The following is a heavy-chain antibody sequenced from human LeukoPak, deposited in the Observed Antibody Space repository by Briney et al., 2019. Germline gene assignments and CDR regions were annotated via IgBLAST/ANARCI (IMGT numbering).Heavy chain of an antibody. Sequence: PGRSLRLSCAASGFTFSSYGMHWVRQAPGKGLEWAAVISYDGSKKDYADSVKGRFTISRDSSKNTVYLQMNSLRTEDTAFYYCARDLSGSYSVDYWGQGTLVTVSS. CDR2: ISYDGSKK. CDR1: GFTFSSYG. D-gene: IGHD3-10*01. J-gene: IGHJ4*02. CDR3: ARDLSGSYSVDY. V-gene: IGHV3-30*19.